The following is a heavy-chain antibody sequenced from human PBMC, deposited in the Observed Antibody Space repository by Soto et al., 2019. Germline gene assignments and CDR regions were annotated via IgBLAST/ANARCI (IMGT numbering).Heavy chain of an antibody. D-gene: IGHD2-15*01. Sequence: EGQLLESGGGLVQPGGSLRLSYAASGFTFGSYAMTWVRQTPGQGLRWVSTVTAGGDNTYHADSVKGRFTISRDTSKNTLYLQMNSLRVEDTAIYHCARLYSRAYDIWGQGTMVTVSS. CDR3: ARLYSRAYDI. CDR2: VTAGGDNT. J-gene: IGHJ3*02. CDR1: GFTFGSYA. V-gene: IGHV3-23*01.